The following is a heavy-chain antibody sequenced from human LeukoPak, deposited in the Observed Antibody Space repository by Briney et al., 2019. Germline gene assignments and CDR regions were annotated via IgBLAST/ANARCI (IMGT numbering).Heavy chain of an antibody. CDR1: GFTFSGYA. CDR3: AKGRSGWHPIDH. CDR2: ISGSGSIT. J-gene: IGHJ4*02. V-gene: IGHV3-23*01. D-gene: IGHD6-19*01. Sequence: GGSLRLSCAASGFTFSGYAMSWVRQAPGKGLEWASTISGSGSITYYADSVKGRFTISRDNSKNTLYLQMNSLRAEDTAVYYCAKGRSGWHPIDHWGQGTLVTVSS.